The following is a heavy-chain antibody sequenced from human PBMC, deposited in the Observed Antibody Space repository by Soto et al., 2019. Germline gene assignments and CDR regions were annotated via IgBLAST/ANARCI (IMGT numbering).Heavy chain of an antibody. V-gene: IGHV1-2*02. Sequence: ASVKVSCKASGYTFTGYYMHWVRQAPGQGLEWMGWINPNNGDTNYAQKLQGRVTMTTDTSMSTAYMELRTLRSDDTAVYYCASSLGFSSSWYVDNEHLDYWGQGTLVTVSS. CDR3: ASSLGFSSSWYVDNEHLDY. CDR1: GYTFTGYY. CDR2: INPNNGDT. D-gene: IGHD6-13*01. J-gene: IGHJ4*02.